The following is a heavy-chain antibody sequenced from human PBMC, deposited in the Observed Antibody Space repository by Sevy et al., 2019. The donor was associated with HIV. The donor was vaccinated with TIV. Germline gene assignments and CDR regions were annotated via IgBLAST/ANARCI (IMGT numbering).Heavy chain of an antibody. V-gene: IGHV3-23*01. J-gene: IGHJ4*02. CDR2: LSFGCGEI. D-gene: IGHD2-8*01. Sequence: GGSLRLSCAASGFTFSKYSMSWVRQPPGKGLEWVSTLSFGCGEINYADSVKGRFTISGDNSKNSVYLQMNNLRPEDTAGYYCAREGCTKPHDYWGQGTLVTVSS. CDR3: AREGCTKPHDY. CDR1: GFTFSKYS.